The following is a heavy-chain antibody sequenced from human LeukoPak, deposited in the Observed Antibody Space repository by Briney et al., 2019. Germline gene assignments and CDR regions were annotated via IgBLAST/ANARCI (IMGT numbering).Heavy chain of an antibody. D-gene: IGHD6-19*01. CDR2: VYATGTT. CDR3: ARVGSGGAWFDF. CDR1: GGSISSSSYY. V-gene: IGHV4-61*05. Sequence: PSETLSLTCTVSGGSISSSSYYWGWIRQPPGKGLEWIAYVYATGTTNYNPSLKTRATISMDTSKNQLSLTLTSVTAADTAVYYCARVGSGGAWFDFWGQGTLVSVSS. J-gene: IGHJ4*02.